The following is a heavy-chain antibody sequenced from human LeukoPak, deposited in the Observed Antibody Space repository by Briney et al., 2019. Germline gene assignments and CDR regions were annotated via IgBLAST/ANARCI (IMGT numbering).Heavy chain of an antibody. J-gene: IGHJ3*02. CDR1: GFTFSSYG. V-gene: IGHV3-30*03. Sequence: TGGSLRLSCAASGFTFSSYGMHWVRQAPGKGLEWVAVISYDGSNKYYADSVKGRFTISRDNSKNTLYLQMNSLRVEDTAVYYCARDESGDNDAFDIWGQGTMVTVSS. CDR3: ARDESGDNDAFDI. CDR2: ISYDGSNK. D-gene: IGHD2-21*01.